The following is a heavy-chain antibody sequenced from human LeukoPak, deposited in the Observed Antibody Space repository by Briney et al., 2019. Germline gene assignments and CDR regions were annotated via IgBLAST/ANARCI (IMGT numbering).Heavy chain of an antibody. CDR2: ISSSGSTI. CDR3: ARGAAAGPRPLNRRFDP. V-gene: IGHV3-48*03. D-gene: IGHD6-13*01. J-gene: IGHJ5*02. Sequence: PGGSLRLSCAASGFTFSSYEMNWVRQAPGKGLEWVSYISSSGSTIYYADSVKGRFTISRDNAKNSLYLQMNSLRAEDTAVYYCARGAAAGPRPLNRRFDPWGQGTLVTVSS. CDR1: GFTFSSYE.